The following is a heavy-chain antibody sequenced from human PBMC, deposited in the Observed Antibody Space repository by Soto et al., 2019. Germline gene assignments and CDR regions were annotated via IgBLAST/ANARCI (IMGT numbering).Heavy chain of an antibody. J-gene: IGHJ4*02. V-gene: IGHV4-4*02. D-gene: IGHD3-3*01. CDR2: IYHSVST. CDR3: ARGYDFWNGYSPC. Sequence: QVQLQESGPGLVKPSGTLSLTCAVSGGSISSSNCWSWVRQPPWKGLEWIGEIYHSVSTNYNPSLKSQVTISVDKSKNQFPLKLSSVTAADTAVYYCARGYDFWNGYSPCWGQGTLVTVSS. CDR1: GGSISSSNC.